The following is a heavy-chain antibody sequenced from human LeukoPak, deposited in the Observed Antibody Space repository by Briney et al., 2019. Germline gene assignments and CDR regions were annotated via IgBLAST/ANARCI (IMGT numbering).Heavy chain of an antibody. CDR3: ASNPGIVVVPAANNWFDP. Sequence: SVKVFCKASGGTFSSYAISWVRQAPGQGLEWMGGIIPIFGTANCAQKFQGRVTITADESTSTAYMELSSLRSEDTAVYYCASNPGIVVVPAANNWFDPWGQGTLVTVPS. CDR1: GGTFSSYA. V-gene: IGHV1-69*13. J-gene: IGHJ5*02. D-gene: IGHD2-2*01. CDR2: IIPIFGTA.